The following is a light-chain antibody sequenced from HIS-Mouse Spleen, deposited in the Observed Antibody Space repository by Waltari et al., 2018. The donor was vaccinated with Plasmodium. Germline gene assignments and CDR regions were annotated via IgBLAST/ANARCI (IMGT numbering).Light chain of an antibody. J-gene: IGKJ3*01. V-gene: IGKV3-15*01. Sequence: EIVMTQSPATLSVSPGERATLSCMASQSVSSNLAWYQQKPGQAPRLLIYGASTRATGIPARFSGSGSGTEFTLTISSLQSEDCAVYYCQQYNNWSFTCGPGTKVDIK. CDR2: GAS. CDR1: QSVSSN. CDR3: QQYNNWSFT.